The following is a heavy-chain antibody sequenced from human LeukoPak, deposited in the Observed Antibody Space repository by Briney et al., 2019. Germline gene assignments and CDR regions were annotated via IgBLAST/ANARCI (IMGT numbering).Heavy chain of an antibody. CDR2: IIPIFGAP. Sequence: GASVKVSCKASGGTFSSYAISWVRQAPGQGLEWMGGIIPIFGAPNYAQKFQGRVTITADESTSTAYMELSSLRSEDTAVYYCARDFGVVGGYYFDYWGQGTLVTVSS. CDR3: ARDFGVVGGYYFDY. CDR1: GGTFSSYA. D-gene: IGHD3-3*01. J-gene: IGHJ4*02. V-gene: IGHV1-69*13.